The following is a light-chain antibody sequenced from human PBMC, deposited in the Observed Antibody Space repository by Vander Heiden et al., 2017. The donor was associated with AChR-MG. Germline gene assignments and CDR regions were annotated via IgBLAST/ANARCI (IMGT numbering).Light chain of an antibody. J-gene: IGLJ3*02. V-gene: IGLV1-47*01. Sequence: QSVLTQPPSASGTPGPRVTISCSGHSSNIGSNYVYWYQQRPGTAPKLLIYRNNQRPSGVPDRFSGSKSGTSASLASSGLRSEDEADYYCAAWDDSRSGRVFGGGTKLTVL. CDR3: AAWDDSRSGRV. CDR2: RNN. CDR1: SSNIGSNY.